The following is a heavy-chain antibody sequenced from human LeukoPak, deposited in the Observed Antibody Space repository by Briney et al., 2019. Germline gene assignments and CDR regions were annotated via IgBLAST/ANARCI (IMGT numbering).Heavy chain of an antibody. CDR1: GGSISSHY. CDR2: IYYSGST. J-gene: IGHJ6*03. CDR3: AREVIVATTKYYYYYYMDV. Sequence: SETLSLTCTVSGGSISSHYWSWIQQPPGKGLEWIGYIYYSGSTNYNPSLKSRVTISVDTSKNQFSLKLSSVTAADTAVYYCAREVIVATTKYYYYYYMDVWGKGTTVTVSS. V-gene: IGHV4-59*11. D-gene: IGHD5-12*01.